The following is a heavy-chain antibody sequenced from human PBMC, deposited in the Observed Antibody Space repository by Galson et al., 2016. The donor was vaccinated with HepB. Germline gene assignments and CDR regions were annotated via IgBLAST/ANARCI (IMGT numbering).Heavy chain of an antibody. D-gene: IGHD2-2*01. J-gene: IGHJ4*02. V-gene: IGHV4-61*02. Sequence: TLSPTCTVSGGSIISGSHYWTWIRQPAGKGLEWIGGISTSGTTKYNPSLRSRVTISADTSKTQLSLKLSSVTASDTAMYYCARMPDSWGQGTLVTVSS. CDR3: ARMPDS. CDR1: GGSIISGSHY. CDR2: ISTSGTT.